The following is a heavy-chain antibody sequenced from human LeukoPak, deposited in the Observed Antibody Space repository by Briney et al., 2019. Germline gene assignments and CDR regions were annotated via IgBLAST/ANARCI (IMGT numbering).Heavy chain of an antibody. CDR1: GFTFSSYA. CDR2: ISASGGST. D-gene: IGHD3-10*01. Sequence: PGGSLRLSCAASGFTFSSYALTWVRQAPGKGLEWVSAISASGGSTYYADSVKGRFTISRDNSQNTLYLQMNSLRAEDTAVYYCAKGFSGDRGLVDYWGQGTLVTVSS. V-gene: IGHV3-23*01. CDR3: AKGFSGDRGLVDY. J-gene: IGHJ4*02.